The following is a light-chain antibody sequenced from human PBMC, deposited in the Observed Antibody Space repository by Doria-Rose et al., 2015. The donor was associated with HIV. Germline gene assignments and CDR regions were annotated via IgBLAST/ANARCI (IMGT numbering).Light chain of an antibody. J-gene: IGLJ2*01. CDR2: DVS. V-gene: IGLV2-14*01. CDR3: SSYTSNNTPVV. CDR1: SSDISGYNY. Sequence: QSVLTQPASVSGSPGQSITISCTGTSSDISGYNYVSWYQQHPGKAPKLMIYDVSKRPSGVSNRFSGSKSGNTASLTISGLQAEDEADYYCSSYTSNNTPVVFGGGTKLTVL.